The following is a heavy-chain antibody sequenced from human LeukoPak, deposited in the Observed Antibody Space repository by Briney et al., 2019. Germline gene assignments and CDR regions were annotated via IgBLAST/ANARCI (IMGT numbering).Heavy chain of an antibody. CDR2: IYYSRST. CDR3: ARDTLYGVDV. V-gene: IGHV4-61*01. J-gene: IGHJ6*02. Sequence: SETLSLTCTVSGGSISSSSYYWGWIRQPPGKGLEWIGYIYYSRSTNYNPSLKSRVTISVDTSKNQFSLKLSSVTAADTAVYYCARDTLYGVDVWGQGTTVTVSS. CDR1: GGSISSSSYY.